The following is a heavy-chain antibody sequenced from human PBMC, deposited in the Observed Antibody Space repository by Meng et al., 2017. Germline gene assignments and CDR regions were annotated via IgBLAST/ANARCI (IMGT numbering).Heavy chain of an antibody. CDR2: ISYDGSNK. V-gene: IGHV3-30*01. CDR1: GFTFSDYY. D-gene: IGHD2-2*02. CDR3: ARELYLAEFDP. Sequence: QVQLVESGGGLVKPGGSLRLSCAASGFTFSDYYMSWIRQAPGKGLEWVAVISYDGSNKYYADSVKGRFTISRDNSKNTLYLQMNSLRAEDTAVYYCARELYLAEFDPWGQGTLVTVSS. J-gene: IGHJ5*02.